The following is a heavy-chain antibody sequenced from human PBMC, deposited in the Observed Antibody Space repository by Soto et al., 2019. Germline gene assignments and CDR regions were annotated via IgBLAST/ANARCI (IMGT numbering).Heavy chain of an antibody. V-gene: IGHV4-59*01. CDR2: IYYSGST. Sequence: SETLSLTCTVSGGSISSYYWSWIRQPPGKGLEWIGYIYYSGSTNYNPSLKSRVTISVDTSKNQFSLKLSSVTAADTAVYYCARGGSGGYAHFDYWGQGTLVTVSS. D-gene: IGHD2-2*01. CDR1: GGSISSYY. CDR3: ARGGSGGYAHFDY. J-gene: IGHJ4*02.